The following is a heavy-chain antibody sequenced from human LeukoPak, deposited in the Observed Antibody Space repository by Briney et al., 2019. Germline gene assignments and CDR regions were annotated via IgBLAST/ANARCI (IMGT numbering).Heavy chain of an antibody. J-gene: IGHJ4*02. CDR1: GGSISSSSYY. CDR3: ARQYDTAMKPFDY. CDR2: IYYSGST. Sequence: SETLSLTCTVSGGSISSSSYYWGWIRQPPGKGLEWIGSIYYSGSTYYNPSLKSRVTISVDTSKHQFSLKLSSVTAADTAVYYCARQYDTAMKPFDYWGQGTLVTVSS. V-gene: IGHV4-39*01. D-gene: IGHD5-18*01.